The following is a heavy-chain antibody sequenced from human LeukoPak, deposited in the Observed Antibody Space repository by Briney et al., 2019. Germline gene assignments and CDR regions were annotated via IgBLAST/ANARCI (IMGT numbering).Heavy chain of an antibody. CDR2: IYYSGST. Sequence: SETLSLTCTVSGGSISSSSYYWGWIRQPPGKGLEWIGSIYYSGSTYYNPSLKSRVTISVDTSKNQFSLKLSSVTAADTAVYYCARRIDFDWPDAFDIWGQGTMVTVSS. J-gene: IGHJ3*02. CDR1: GGSISSSSYY. CDR3: ARRIDFDWPDAFDI. D-gene: IGHD3-9*01. V-gene: IGHV4-39*01.